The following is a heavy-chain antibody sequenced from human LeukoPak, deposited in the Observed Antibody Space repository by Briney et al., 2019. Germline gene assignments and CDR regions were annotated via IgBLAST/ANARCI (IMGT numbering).Heavy chain of an antibody. CDR1: GGSISSDY. CDR3: ARSSSHNEGYDY. J-gene: IGHJ4*02. CDR2: IYYSGST. V-gene: IGHV4-59*08. D-gene: IGHD6-13*01. Sequence: SETLSLTCTVSGGSISSDYWIWVRHPPGKGLEWIGYIYYSGSTNYNPSLKSRLTISVDTSKNQFSLKLSSVTAADTAVYYCARSSSHNEGYDYWGQGTLVTVSS.